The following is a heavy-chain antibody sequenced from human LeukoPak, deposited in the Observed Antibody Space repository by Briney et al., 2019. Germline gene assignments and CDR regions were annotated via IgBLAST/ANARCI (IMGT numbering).Heavy chain of an antibody. CDR1: GFTFSSYS. CDR2: ISSSSSYI. Sequence: GGSLRLSRAASGFTFSSYSMNWVRQAPGKGLEWVSSISSSSSYIYYADSVKGRFTISRDNAKNSLYLQMNSLRAEDTAVYYCASIHCSSTSCYTLADYHSDYWGQGTLVTVSS. V-gene: IGHV3-21*01. J-gene: IGHJ4*02. D-gene: IGHD2-2*02. CDR3: ASIHCSSTSCYTLADYHSDY.